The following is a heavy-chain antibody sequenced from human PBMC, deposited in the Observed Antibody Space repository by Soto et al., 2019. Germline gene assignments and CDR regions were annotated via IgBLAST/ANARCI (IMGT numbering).Heavy chain of an antibody. D-gene: IGHD3-22*01. Sequence: GGSLRLSCAASGFTFSSYDMHWVRQATGKGLEWVSAIGTAGDTYYPGSVKGRFTISRENAKNSLYLQMNSLRAGDTAVYYCARAQGSRRDSSGYSNDAFDICGQGTMVTVSS. J-gene: IGHJ3*02. CDR1: GFTFSSYD. V-gene: IGHV3-13*01. CDR3: ARAQGSRRDSSGYSNDAFDI. CDR2: IGTAGDT.